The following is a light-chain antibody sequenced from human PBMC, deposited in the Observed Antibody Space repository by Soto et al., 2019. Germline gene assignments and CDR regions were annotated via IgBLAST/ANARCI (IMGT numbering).Light chain of an antibody. V-gene: IGLV2-14*01. CDR3: SSYTSSGIYV. CDR1: SSDVGGYNY. Sequence: QSALTQPASVSGSPGQSITISCTGTSSDVGGYNYVSWYQQHPGKAPKLVIYEVSNRPSGISTRFSGSKSGNTASLTISGLQAEDEADYYCSSYTSSGIYVFGTGTKVTVL. J-gene: IGLJ1*01. CDR2: EVS.